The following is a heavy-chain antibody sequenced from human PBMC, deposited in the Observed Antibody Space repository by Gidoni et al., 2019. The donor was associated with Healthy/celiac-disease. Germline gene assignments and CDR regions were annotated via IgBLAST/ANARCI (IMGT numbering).Heavy chain of an antibody. Sequence: EVQLLESGGGLVQPGGSLILSCAASGFTFSSYAMVLVRQAPGKGLAWVSAISGSGGSTYYADSVKGRFTISRDNSKNTLYLQMNSLRAEDTAVYYCAKANCSGGSCYLWGQGTLVTVSS. CDR3: AKANCSGGSCYL. V-gene: IGHV3-23*01. D-gene: IGHD2-15*01. CDR1: GFTFSSYA. J-gene: IGHJ4*02. CDR2: ISGSGGST.